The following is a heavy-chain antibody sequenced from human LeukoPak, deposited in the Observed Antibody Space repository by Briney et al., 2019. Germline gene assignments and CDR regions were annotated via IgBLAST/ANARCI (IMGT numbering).Heavy chain of an antibody. V-gene: IGHV3-74*01. Sequence: GGSLRLSCAASGFTFSRYWMHWLRQGPGKGLVWVSRISTDGSSSTYADSVKGRFTISRDNSKKTLYLQMDSLRAEDTAVYYCAKNGGSYSYYYGMDVWGQGTTVTVSS. J-gene: IGHJ6*02. CDR2: ISTDGSSS. CDR3: AKNGGSYSYYYGMDV. CDR1: GFTFSRYW. D-gene: IGHD1-26*01.